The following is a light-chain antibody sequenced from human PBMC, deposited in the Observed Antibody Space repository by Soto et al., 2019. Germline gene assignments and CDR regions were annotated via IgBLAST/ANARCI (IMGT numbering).Light chain of an antibody. CDR3: CSYAGSSTL. Sequence: QSALTQPASVYGSPEHSITISCTGTSSDVGSYNLVSWYQQHPGKAPKLMIYEGSKRPSGVSNRFSGSKSGNTASLTISGLQAEDEAEYYCCSYAGSSTLFGGGTKVTVL. J-gene: IGLJ2*01. V-gene: IGLV2-23*01. CDR2: EGS. CDR1: SSDVGSYNL.